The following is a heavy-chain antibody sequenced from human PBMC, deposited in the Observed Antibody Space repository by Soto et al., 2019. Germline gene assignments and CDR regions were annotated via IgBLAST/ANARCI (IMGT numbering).Heavy chain of an antibody. CDR2: IIPILGIA. V-gene: IGHV1-69*02. CDR3: AEVLGNYYYYYGMDV. D-gene: IGHD3-3*02. Sequence: QVQLVQSGAEVKKPGSSVKVSCKASGGTFSSYTISWVRQAPGQGLEWMGRIIPILGIANYAQKFQGRVTITADKSTSTAYMELSSLRSEDTAVYYCAEVLGNYYYYYGMDVWGQGTTVTVSS. J-gene: IGHJ6*02. CDR1: GGTFSSYT.